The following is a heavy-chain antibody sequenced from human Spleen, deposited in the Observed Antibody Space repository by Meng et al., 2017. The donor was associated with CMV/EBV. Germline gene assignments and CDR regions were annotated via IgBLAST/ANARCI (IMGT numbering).Heavy chain of an antibody. Sequence: QVQLQQWGAGLLKPSETLSLTCAVYGGSFSSYYWSWIRQPAGKGLEWIGRIYISGSTNYNPSLKSRVTMSVDTSKNQFSLKLSSVTAADTAVYYCARDYYDSSGLDYWGQGTLVTVSS. CDR2: IYISGST. V-gene: IGHV4-59*10. CDR3: ARDYYDSSGLDY. CDR1: GGSFSSYY. J-gene: IGHJ4*02. D-gene: IGHD3-22*01.